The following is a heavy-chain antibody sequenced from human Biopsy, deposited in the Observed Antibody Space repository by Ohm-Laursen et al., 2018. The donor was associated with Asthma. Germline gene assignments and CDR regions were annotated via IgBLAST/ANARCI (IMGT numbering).Heavy chain of an antibody. CDR1: GFMFRSFG. V-gene: IGHV3-NL1*01. Sequence: SLRLSCSASGFMFRSFGMHWVRQAPGKGLEWVAVIYSGGGTFYADSVKGRVTISRDISKNTLSLQMNSLRAEDTAVYYCAKRRGYSGHDNDYWGQGTLVTVSS. CDR2: IYSGGGT. D-gene: IGHD5-12*01. CDR3: AKRRGYSGHDNDY. J-gene: IGHJ4*02.